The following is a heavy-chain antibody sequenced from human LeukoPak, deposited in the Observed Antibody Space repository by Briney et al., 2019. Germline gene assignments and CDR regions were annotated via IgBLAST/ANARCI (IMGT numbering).Heavy chain of an antibody. V-gene: IGHV3-74*01. Sequence: VGSLRLSCAASGFTFNTYWIHWVRQAPGKGLVWVSRISSDGSSISYADSVKGRFTISRDNAKNTLYLQMNSLRAEDTAVYYCARGGYHDSSGYYPLDYWGQGTLVTVSS. CDR2: ISSDGSSI. CDR1: GFTFNTYW. J-gene: IGHJ4*02. CDR3: ARGGYHDSSGYYPLDY. D-gene: IGHD3-22*01.